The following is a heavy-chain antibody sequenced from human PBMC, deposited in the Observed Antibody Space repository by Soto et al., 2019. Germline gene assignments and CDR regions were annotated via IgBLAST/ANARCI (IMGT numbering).Heavy chain of an antibody. D-gene: IGHD6-19*01. CDR2: IYYRGFT. J-gene: IGHJ4*02. CDR3: ARGGSSGYFTNDLLDW. CDR1: GFSITSGGYY. V-gene: IGHV4-31*03. Sequence: SETLSLTCTFSGFSITSGGYYWSWIRQHPGKGLEWIGYIYYRGFTYYNPSLKSRVTTSRDNAKNSLYLQMNSLRTGDTAVYYCARGGSSGYFTNDLLDWWGQGTLVTVSS.